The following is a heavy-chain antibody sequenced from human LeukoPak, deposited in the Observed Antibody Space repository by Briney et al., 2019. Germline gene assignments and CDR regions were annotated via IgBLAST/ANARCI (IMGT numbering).Heavy chain of an antibody. D-gene: IGHD4-17*01. Sequence: GGSLRLSCAASGFTFTTYWMSWVRQAPGKGLEWVALIWYDGSNKYYGDSVKGRFTISRDNSKNTLYLQMNSLRAEDTAVYYCARDQGYGDYRAFDIWGQGTMVTVSS. V-gene: IGHV3-33*08. CDR3: ARDQGYGDYRAFDI. J-gene: IGHJ3*02. CDR1: GFTFTTYW. CDR2: IWYDGSNK.